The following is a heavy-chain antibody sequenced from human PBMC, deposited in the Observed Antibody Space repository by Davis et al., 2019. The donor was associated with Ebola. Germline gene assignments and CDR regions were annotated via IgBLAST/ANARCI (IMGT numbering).Heavy chain of an antibody. V-gene: IGHV3-30*18. CDR1: GFTFSRYG. D-gene: IGHD3-10*01. Sequence: GESLKISCAASGFTFSRYGMHWVRQAPGKGLEWVAVISYDGSNKYYADSVKGRFTISRDNFKNTLILQMNSLRAEDTAIYYCAKEELKVFDYWGQGTLVTVSS. CDR3: AKEELKVFDY. CDR2: ISYDGSNK. J-gene: IGHJ4*02.